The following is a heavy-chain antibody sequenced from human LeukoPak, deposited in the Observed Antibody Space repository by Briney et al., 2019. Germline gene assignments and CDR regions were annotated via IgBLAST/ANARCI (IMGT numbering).Heavy chain of an antibody. CDR3: LWWDY. Sequence: GGSLRLSCVASGFTFSTAWMSWLRQAPGKGLEWVGRIKSNSDGGTTDYAASVKGRSTTSRDDSKNTVYLQMNSLKTEDTAVYYCLWWDYWGQGTLVTVSS. V-gene: IGHV3-15*01. CDR2: IKSNSDGGTT. J-gene: IGHJ4*02. CDR1: GFTFSTAW. D-gene: IGHD2-21*01.